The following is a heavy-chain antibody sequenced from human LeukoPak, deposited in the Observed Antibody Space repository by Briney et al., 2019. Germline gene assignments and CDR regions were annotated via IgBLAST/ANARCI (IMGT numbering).Heavy chain of an antibody. V-gene: IGHV4-59*08. Sequence: SETLSLTCTVSGGSISSYYWSWIRQPPGKGLEWTGYIYYSGTTNYNPSLKSRVTMSVDTSNNHLSLRLTSVTAADTALYYCARHSYNYYGLDVWGQGTTITVSS. J-gene: IGHJ6*02. CDR3: ARHSYNYYGLDV. CDR2: IYYSGTT. CDR1: GGSISSYY.